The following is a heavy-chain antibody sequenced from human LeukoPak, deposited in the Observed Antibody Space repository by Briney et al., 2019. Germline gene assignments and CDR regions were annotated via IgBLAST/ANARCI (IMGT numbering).Heavy chain of an antibody. J-gene: IGHJ4*02. V-gene: IGHV4-39*07. CDR3: AREIGGYGDYCC. CDR2: IYYSGST. D-gene: IGHD4-17*01. Sequence: PSETLSPTCTVSGGSISSSSYYWGWIRQPPGKGLEWIGSIYYSGSTYYNPSLKSRVTISVDTSKNQFSLKLSSVTAADTAVYYCAREIGGYGDYCCWGQGTLVTVSS. CDR1: GGSISSSSYY.